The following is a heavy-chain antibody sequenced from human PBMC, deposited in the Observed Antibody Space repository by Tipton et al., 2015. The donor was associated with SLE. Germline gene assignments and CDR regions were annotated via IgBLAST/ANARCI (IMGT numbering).Heavy chain of an antibody. J-gene: IGHJ3*02. Sequence: SLRLSCAASGFSITSYWMHWARQAPGKGPVWVSRISGDGKNIDYVDSVRGRFTISRDNAKNTIYLQMNSLSVEDTAVYYCARDLGAFDIWGQGTMVTVSS. CDR1: GFSITSYW. CDR3: ARDLGAFDI. V-gene: IGHV3-74*01. CDR2: ISGDGKNI.